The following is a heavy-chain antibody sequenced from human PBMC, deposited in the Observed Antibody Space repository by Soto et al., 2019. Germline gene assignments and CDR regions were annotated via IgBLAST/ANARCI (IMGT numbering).Heavy chain of an antibody. Sequence: PGGSLRLSCAASGFDASVNFMTWVRQAPGKGLEWLAYITIRTGNVLYADSVRGRFTISADNAENSVILQMNSLRDEYSAVYFCVRDRDLYRDMFHADLWGQGTLVTVSS. CDR1: GFDASVNF. J-gene: IGHJ4*01. V-gene: IGHV3-48*02. CDR3: VRDRDLYRDMFHADL. D-gene: IGHD3-10*02. CDR2: ITIRTGNV.